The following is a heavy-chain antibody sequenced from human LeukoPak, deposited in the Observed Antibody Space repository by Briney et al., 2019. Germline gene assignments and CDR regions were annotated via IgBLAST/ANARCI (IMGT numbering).Heavy chain of an antibody. D-gene: IGHD1-26*01. CDR2: ISYEASTT. V-gene: IGHV3-30*18. CDR3: AKEGPGNYYSAYFDS. J-gene: IGHJ4*02. Sequence: GGSLTLSCAASGFTFRNYGMQWVRQAPGKGLEWVAVISYEASTTYYADSVKGRFTISRDNSRNTLSLQMNGLRPEDTAVYYCAKEGPGNYYSAYFDSWGQGTLVTVSS. CDR1: GFTFRNYG.